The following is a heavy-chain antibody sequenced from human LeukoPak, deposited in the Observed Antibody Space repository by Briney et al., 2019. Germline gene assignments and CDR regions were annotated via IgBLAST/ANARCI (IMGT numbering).Heavy chain of an antibody. V-gene: IGHV1-69*13. CDR2: IIPIFGTA. Sequence: ASVKVSCEASGGTFSSYAISWVRQAPGQGLEWMGGIIPIFGTANYAQKFQGRVTITADESTSTAYMELSSLRSEDTAVYYCARVDGDYSSGWFDPWGQGTLVTVSS. CDR3: ARVDGDYSSGWFDP. CDR1: GGTFSSYA. D-gene: IGHD4-17*01. J-gene: IGHJ5*02.